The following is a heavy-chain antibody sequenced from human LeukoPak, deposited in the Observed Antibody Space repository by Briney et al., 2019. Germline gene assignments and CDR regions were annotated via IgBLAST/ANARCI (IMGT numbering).Heavy chain of an antibody. D-gene: IGHD3-22*01. CDR1: GFTFSSYS. CDR3: AISEGRSGYYLQVDY. V-gene: IGHV3-21*01. CDR2: ISSSSDYI. J-gene: IGHJ4*02. Sequence: GGSLRLSCAASGFTFSSYSMNWVRQAPGKGLEWVSYISSSSDYIYYADSVKGRFTISRDNAKNSLYLQMNSLRAEDTAVYYCAISEGRSGYYLQVDYGGQGALVTVSS.